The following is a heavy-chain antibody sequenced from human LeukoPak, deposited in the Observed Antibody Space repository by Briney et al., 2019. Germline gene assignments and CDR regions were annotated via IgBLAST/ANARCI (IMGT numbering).Heavy chain of an antibody. CDR3: ARGYCSGGSCYPVDFDY. Sequence: PSQTLSLTCAVSGGSISSGGYSWSWIRQPPGKGLEWIRYIYHSGSTYYNPSLKSRVTISVDRSKNQFSLKLSSVTAADTAVYYCARGYCSGGSCYPVDFDYWGQGTLVTVSS. D-gene: IGHD2-15*01. J-gene: IGHJ4*02. V-gene: IGHV4-30-2*01. CDR1: GGSISSGGYS. CDR2: IYHSGST.